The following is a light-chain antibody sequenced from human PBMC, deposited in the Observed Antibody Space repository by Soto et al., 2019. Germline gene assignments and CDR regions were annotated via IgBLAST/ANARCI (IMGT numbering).Light chain of an antibody. CDR1: QSIGRI. CDR2: AAS. CDR3: QQTYIAPWT. V-gene: IGKV1-39*01. Sequence: DIQMTQSPSSLSASVGDRVTITCRASQSIGRILNWYQQTPGRAPNLLIYAASSLQSGVPSRFSGSGFGTDFTLTITSLQPEDFATYYCQQTYIAPWTFGLGTKVEI. J-gene: IGKJ1*01.